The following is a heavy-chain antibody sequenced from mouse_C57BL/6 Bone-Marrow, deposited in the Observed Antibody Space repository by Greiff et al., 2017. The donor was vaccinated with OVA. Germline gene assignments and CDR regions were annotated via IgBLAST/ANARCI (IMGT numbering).Heavy chain of an antibody. J-gene: IGHJ4*01. CDR2: INPYHGGT. D-gene: IGHD2-3*01. V-gene: IGHV1-19*01. CDR1: GYTFTDYY. CDR3: ARWLLQAMDY. Sequence: EVMLVESGPVLVKPGASVKMSCKASGYTFTDYYMNWVKQSHGKSLEWIGVINPYHGGTSYNQKFKGKATLTVDKSSSTAYMELNSLTSEDSAVYYCARWLLQAMDYWGQGTSVTVSS.